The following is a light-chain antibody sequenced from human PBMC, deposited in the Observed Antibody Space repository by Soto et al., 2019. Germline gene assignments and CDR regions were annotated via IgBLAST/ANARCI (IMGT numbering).Light chain of an antibody. J-gene: IGKJ2*01. CDR1: QSVSSN. CDR3: QQYYNWPPYT. CDR2: GAS. V-gene: IGKV3-15*01. Sequence: EILMTQSPATLSVSPGERATLSCRASQSVSSNLAWYQQKPGQAPRLLIYGASTRATGIPARFSGSGSGTECTLTISSLQSEDFAVYYCQQYYNWPPYTFGQGTKLEIK.